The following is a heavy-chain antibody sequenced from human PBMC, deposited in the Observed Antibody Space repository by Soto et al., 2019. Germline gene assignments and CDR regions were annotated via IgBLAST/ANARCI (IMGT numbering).Heavy chain of an antibody. Sequence: SETLSLTCTVSSDSVSSSSYTWGWIRQPPGKGPEWIGSIYYSGSTYYNPSFKSRVTVSVDTSKNQFSLKLSSVTAADTAVYYCARDPESGYGYDYWGQGPLVTVSS. D-gene: IGHD3-22*01. CDR3: ARDPESGYGYDY. V-gene: IGHV4-39*07. CDR1: SDSVSSSSYT. J-gene: IGHJ4*02. CDR2: IYYSGST.